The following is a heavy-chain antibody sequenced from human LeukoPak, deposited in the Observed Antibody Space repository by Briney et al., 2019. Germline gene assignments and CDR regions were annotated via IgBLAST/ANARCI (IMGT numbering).Heavy chain of an antibody. CDR1: XGSIXSYY. CDR3: AREPRGYYSYYFDY. CDR2: IYYSGST. V-gene: IGHV4-59*12. D-gene: IGHD3-22*01. J-gene: IGHJ4*02. Sequence: ETLSLTXXXXXGSIXSYYWSWIRQPPGKGLEWIGYIYYSGSTNYNPSLKSRVTISVDTSKNQFSLKLSSVTAADTAVYYCAREPRGYYSYYFDYWGQGTLVTVSS.